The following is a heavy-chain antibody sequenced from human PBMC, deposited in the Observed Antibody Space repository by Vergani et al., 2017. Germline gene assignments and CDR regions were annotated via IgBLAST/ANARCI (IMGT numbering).Heavy chain of an antibody. CDR3: ARSGRNYYGSGGWFDP. V-gene: IGHV3-48*01. CDR1: GFVFSSYS. D-gene: IGHD3-10*01. Sequence: EVQLMESGGGWAQPGGSLRLSCAASGFVFSSYSMNWVRQAPGKGLEWVSYISSSSSTIYYADSVKGRFTISRDNAKNSLYLQMNSLRAEDTAVYYCARSGRNYYGSGGWFDPWGQGTLVTVSS. J-gene: IGHJ5*02. CDR2: ISSSSSTI.